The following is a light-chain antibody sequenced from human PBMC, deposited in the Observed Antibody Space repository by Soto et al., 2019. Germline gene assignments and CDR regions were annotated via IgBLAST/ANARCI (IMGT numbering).Light chain of an antibody. CDR3: QQYGSSPPFP. J-gene: IGKJ3*01. Sequence: EIVLTQSPGTLSLSPGERATHSCRASQSVSSSYLAWYQQKPGQAPRLLIYGASSRATGIPDRFSGSGSGTDFTLTISRLEPEDFAVYYCQQYGSSPPFPFGPGTKVDIK. CDR2: GAS. V-gene: IGKV3-20*01. CDR1: QSVSSSY.